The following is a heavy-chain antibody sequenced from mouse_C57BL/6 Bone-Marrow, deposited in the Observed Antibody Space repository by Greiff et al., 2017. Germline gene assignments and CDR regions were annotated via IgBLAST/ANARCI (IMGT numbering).Heavy chain of an antibody. J-gene: IGHJ3*01. Sequence: EVKLMESGGDLVKPGGSLKLSCAASGFTFSSYGMSWVRQTPDKRLEWVATISSGGSYTYYPDSVKGRFTISRDNAKNTLYLQMSSLKSEDTAMYYCARQWLLFAYWGQGTLVTVSA. D-gene: IGHD2-3*01. CDR3: ARQWLLFAY. CDR1: GFTFSSYG. CDR2: ISSGGSYT. V-gene: IGHV5-6*01.